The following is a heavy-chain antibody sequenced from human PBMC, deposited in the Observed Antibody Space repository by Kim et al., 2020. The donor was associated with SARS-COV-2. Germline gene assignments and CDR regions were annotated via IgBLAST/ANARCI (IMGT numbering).Heavy chain of an antibody. Sequence: GGSLRLSCAASGFTFSSYGMHWVRQAPGKGLEWVAVISYDGSNKYYADSVKGRFTISRDNSKNTLYLQMNSLRAEDTAVYYCAKCLSRGTRDNWFDPWGQGTLVTVSS. CDR1: GFTFSSYG. D-gene: IGHD2-2*01. J-gene: IGHJ5*02. CDR3: AKCLSRGTRDNWFDP. V-gene: IGHV3-30*18. CDR2: ISYDGSNK.